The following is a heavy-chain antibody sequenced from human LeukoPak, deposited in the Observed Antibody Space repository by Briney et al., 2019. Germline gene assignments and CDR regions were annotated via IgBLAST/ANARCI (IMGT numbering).Heavy chain of an antibody. Sequence: PSEILSLSCNVSGVSINIYYWIWLRQTPGKGLEWIGRSHGSGSTNYNPSLKNRVTISIDKSKKSLSLRLTSVTAADTALYFCARYGDYDSGVVDVCGQGPLVTVSS. V-gene: IGHV4-4*07. CDR1: GVSINIYY. CDR2: SHGSGST. D-gene: IGHD3-22*01. J-gene: IGHJ4*02. CDR3: ARYGDYDSGVVDV.